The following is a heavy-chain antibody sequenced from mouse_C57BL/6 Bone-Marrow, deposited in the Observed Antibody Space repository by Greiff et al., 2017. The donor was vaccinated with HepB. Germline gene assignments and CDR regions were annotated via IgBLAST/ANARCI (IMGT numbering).Heavy chain of an antibody. CDR3: TRAYYSNYGAMDY. CDR1: GFTFSSYA. V-gene: IGHV5-9-1*02. Sequence: EVKVVESGEGLVKPGGSLKLSCAASGFTFSSYAMSWVRQTPEKRLEWVAYISSGGDYTYYADTVKGRFTISRDNARNTLYLQMSSLKSEDTAMYYCTRAYYSNYGAMDYWGQGTSVTVSS. CDR2: ISSGGDYT. D-gene: IGHD2-5*01. J-gene: IGHJ4*01.